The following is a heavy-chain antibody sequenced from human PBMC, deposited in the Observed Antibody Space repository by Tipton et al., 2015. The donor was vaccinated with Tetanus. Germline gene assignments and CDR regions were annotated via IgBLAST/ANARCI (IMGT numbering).Heavy chain of an antibody. V-gene: IGHV4-59*01. J-gene: IGHJ4*02. D-gene: IGHD5-18*01. CDR1: GGSFSSYF. CDR2: IYNIARA. Sequence: LRLSCTVSGGSFSSYFWTWIRQPPAKGLEWIGNIYNIARANYNSSLRSRVTMSVDTSKNQFYLQLSSVTAADTAVYFCARASQRSFEFWGQGTLVAVSS. CDR3: ARASQRSFEF.